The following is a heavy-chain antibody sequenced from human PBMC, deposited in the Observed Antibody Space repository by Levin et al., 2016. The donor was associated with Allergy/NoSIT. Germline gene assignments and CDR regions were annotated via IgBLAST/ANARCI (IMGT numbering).Heavy chain of an antibody. D-gene: IGHD3-22*01. CDR2: IYYSGST. CDR3: ARWRYYYDSSGYYWAFDY. J-gene: IGHJ4*02. V-gene: IGHV4-59*01. Sequence: WIRQPPGKGLEWIGYIYYSGSTNYNPSLKSRVTISVDTSKNQFSLKLSSVTAADTAVYYCARWRYYYDSSGYYWAFDYWGQGTLVTVSS.